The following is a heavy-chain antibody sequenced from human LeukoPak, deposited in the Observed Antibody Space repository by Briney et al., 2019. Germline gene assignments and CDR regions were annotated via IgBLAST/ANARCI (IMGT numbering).Heavy chain of an antibody. CDR2: INHSGST. V-gene: IGHV4-34*01. D-gene: IGHD3-3*01. Sequence: SETLSLTCAVYGGSSSGYYWSWIRQPPGKGLEWIGEINHSGSTNYNPSLKSRVTISVDTSKNQFSLKLSSVTAADTAVYYCARDPRYDFSYWFDPWGQGTLVTVSS. CDR1: GGSSSGYY. J-gene: IGHJ5*02. CDR3: ARDPRYDFSYWFDP.